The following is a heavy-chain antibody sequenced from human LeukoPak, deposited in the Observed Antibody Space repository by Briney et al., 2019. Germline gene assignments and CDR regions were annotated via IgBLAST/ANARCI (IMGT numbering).Heavy chain of an antibody. Sequence: SETLSLICTVSGDSINSASYYWGWIRQPPGKGLEWIGSIYYRGSPYYNPSLKSRVTISVETSKNQFSLKLTSVTAADTAVYYCARETVTTLSVRINWFDPWGQGTLVTVSS. V-gene: IGHV4-39*07. D-gene: IGHD4-17*01. CDR3: ARETVTTLSVRINWFDP. J-gene: IGHJ5*02. CDR2: IYYRGSP. CDR1: GDSINSASYY.